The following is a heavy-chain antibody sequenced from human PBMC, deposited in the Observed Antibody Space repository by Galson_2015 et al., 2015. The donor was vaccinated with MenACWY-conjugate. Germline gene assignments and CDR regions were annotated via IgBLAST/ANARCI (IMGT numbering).Heavy chain of an antibody. CDR2: IYPGDSDT. CDR3: PRHRDGSTNDY. V-gene: IGHV5-51*01. D-gene: IGHD5-24*01. CDR1: GYTFTTYW. J-gene: IGHJ4*02. Sequence: QSGAEVKKPGESLKISCKGSGYTFTTYWIAWVRQMPGKGLEWMGIIYPGDSDTRYSPSFQGLVTISADKSITTAYLQWSSLKASDTAIYYCPRHRDGSTNDYWVQGTLVTVS.